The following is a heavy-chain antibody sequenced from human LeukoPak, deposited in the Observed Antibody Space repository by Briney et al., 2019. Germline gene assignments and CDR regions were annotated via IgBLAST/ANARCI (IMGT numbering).Heavy chain of an antibody. CDR1: GFTFSGYW. Sequence: SGGSLRLSCAASGFTFSGYWMSWVRQTPAKGLEWVANIKQDGSVKYYVDSVKGRFTISRDNAKNSLSLQMNSLRAEDTAVYYCARDYCSSTSCYSHWFDPWGQGTLVTVSS. CDR3: ARDYCSSTSCYSHWFDP. V-gene: IGHV3-7*03. CDR2: IKQDGSVK. D-gene: IGHD2-2*01. J-gene: IGHJ5*02.